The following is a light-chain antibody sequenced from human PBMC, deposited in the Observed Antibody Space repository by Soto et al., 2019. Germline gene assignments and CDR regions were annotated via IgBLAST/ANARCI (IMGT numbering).Light chain of an antibody. V-gene: IGKV3-15*01. Sequence: EIVLTQSPGTLSLSPGERGTLSCRASQRFGSSNLAWYQQKPGQAPRLLIYGASTRATGIPARSSGSGSGTEFTLTISSLQSEDFAVYYCQQYNNWPQTFGQGTK. J-gene: IGKJ1*01. CDR3: QQYNNWPQT. CDR1: QRFGSSN. CDR2: GAS.